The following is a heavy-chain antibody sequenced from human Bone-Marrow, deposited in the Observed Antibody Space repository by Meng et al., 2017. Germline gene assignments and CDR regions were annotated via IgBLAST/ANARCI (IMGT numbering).Heavy chain of an antibody. CDR1: GFTFSSYA. CDR3: ARDSYGSSGYYFYGPDY. J-gene: IGHJ4*02. D-gene: IGHD3-22*01. CDR2: ISYDGSKN. V-gene: IGHV3-30*04. Sequence: GESLKISCAASGFTFSSYAMSCVRQAPGKGLEWVAAISYDGSKNYYADSVKGRFTISRDNSKNTLYLHMNSLRAEDTTVYYCARDSYGSSGYYFYGPDYWGQGTLVTVSS.